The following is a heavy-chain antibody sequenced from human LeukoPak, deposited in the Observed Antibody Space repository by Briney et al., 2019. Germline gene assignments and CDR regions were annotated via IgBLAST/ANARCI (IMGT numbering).Heavy chain of an antibody. CDR2: IRYDGSNK. V-gene: IGHV3-30*02. CDR1: GFTFSSCG. J-gene: IGHJ4*02. CDR3: AKGSQLWLLAY. Sequence: GGSLRLSCAASGFTFSSCGMHWVRQAPGKGLEWVAFIRYDGSNKYYADSVKGRFTISRDNSKNTLYLQMNSLRAEDTAVYYCAKGSQLWLLAYWGQGTLVTVSS. D-gene: IGHD5-18*01.